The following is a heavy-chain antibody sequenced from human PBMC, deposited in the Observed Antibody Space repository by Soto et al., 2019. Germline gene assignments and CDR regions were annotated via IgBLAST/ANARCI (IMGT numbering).Heavy chain of an antibody. CDR3: ASGVGSCSGGSCYDY. CDR2: IGGSGGST. V-gene: IGHV3-23*01. Sequence: HLGGSLRLSCAASGFTFSSYAMSWVRQAPGKGLEWVSVIGGSGGSTYYADSVKGRFTISRDNSKSTLYLQMNSLRAEDTAVYYCASGVGSCSGGSCYDYWGQGTLVTV. CDR1: GFTFSSYA. J-gene: IGHJ4*02. D-gene: IGHD2-15*01.